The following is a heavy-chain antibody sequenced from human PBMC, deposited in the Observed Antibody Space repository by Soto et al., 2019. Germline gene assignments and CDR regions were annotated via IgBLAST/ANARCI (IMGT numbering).Heavy chain of an antibody. CDR2: ISSSSSYI. Sequence: GSLRLSCAASGFTFSSYSMNWVRQAPGKGLEWVSSISSSSSYIYYADSVKGRFTISRDNAKNSLYLQMNSLRAEDTAVYYCARSTEDNNWFDPWGQGTLVTVSS. CDR1: GFTFSSYS. V-gene: IGHV3-21*01. CDR3: ARSTEDNNWFDP. J-gene: IGHJ5*02.